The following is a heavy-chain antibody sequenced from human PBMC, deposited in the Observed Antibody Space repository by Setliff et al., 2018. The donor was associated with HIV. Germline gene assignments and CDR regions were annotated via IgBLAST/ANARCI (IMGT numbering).Heavy chain of an antibody. CDR1: GYSISSGYY. CDR2: IYHSRST. V-gene: IGHV4-38-2*01. CDR3: ARGPPPDFDF. Sequence: PSETLSLTCAVSGYSISSGYYWGWIRQPPGKGLEWIGSIYHSRSTYYNPSLKSRVTMSADTSKNQFSLKLNSLTAADTAVYYCARGPPPDFDFWGQGALVTVSS. J-gene: IGHJ4*02.